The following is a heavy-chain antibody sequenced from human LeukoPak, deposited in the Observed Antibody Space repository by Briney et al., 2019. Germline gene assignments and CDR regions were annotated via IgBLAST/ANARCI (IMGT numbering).Heavy chain of an antibody. CDR1: GGSFSGHY. D-gene: IGHD6-13*01. Sequence: SETLSLTCAVSGGSFSGHYWNWIRQPPGKGLEWIGEINHGGSTNYNPSLKSRVTISVDTSQNQFSLRLSSVTAADTAVYYCARGRYVTTRGGAAAGFLDYWGQGTLVTVSS. CDR2: INHGGST. J-gene: IGHJ4*02. CDR3: ARGRYVTTRGGAAAGFLDY. V-gene: IGHV4-34*01.